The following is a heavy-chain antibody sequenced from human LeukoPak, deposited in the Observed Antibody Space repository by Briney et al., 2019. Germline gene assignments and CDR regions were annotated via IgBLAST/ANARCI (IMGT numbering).Heavy chain of an antibody. J-gene: IGHJ5*02. CDR3: ARIIEMATIFAPFDP. V-gene: IGHV4-4*02. CDR2: IYHSGST. CDR1: GGSISSSNW. D-gene: IGHD5-24*01. Sequence: SETLSLTCAVSGGSISSSNWWSWVRQPPGKGLEWIGEIYHSGSTNYNPSLKSRVTISVDKSKNQFSLKLSSVTAADTAVYYCARIIEMATIFAPFDPWGQGTLVTVSS.